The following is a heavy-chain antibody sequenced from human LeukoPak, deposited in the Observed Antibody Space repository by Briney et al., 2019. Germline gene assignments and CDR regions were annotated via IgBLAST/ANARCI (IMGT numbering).Heavy chain of an antibody. CDR1: GFTFSSYE. D-gene: IGHD2-21*01. Sequence: PGGSLRLSCAASGFTFSSYEMNWVRQAPGKGLEWVSYISSSGSTIYYADSVKGRFTISRDNAKNSLYLQMNSLRAEDTAVYYCAKSEFYCGGDCYSNFDYWGQGTLVTVSS. CDR2: ISSSGSTI. J-gene: IGHJ4*02. CDR3: AKSEFYCGGDCYSNFDY. V-gene: IGHV3-48*03.